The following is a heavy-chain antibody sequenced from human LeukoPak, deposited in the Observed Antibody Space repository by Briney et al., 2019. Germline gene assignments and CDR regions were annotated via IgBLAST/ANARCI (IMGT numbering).Heavy chain of an antibody. CDR2: IYYSGST. J-gene: IGHJ3*02. CDR3: VGLDTAMALDALDI. CDR1: GGSISSSSYY. D-gene: IGHD5-18*01. Sequence: PSETLSLTCTVSGGSISSSSYYWGWIRQPPGKGLEWIGSIYYSGSTYYNPSLKSRVTISVDTSKNQFSLKLSSVTAADTAVYYCVGLDTAMALDALDIWGQGTMVTVSS. V-gene: IGHV4-39*01.